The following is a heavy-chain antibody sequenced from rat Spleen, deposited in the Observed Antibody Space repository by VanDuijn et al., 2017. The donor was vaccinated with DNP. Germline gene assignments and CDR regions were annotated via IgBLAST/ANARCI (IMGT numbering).Heavy chain of an antibody. J-gene: IGHJ2*01. V-gene: IGHV5-22*01. D-gene: IGHD3-8*01. CDR2: ISYEGSST. CDR3: TSNPHIRTAAPFDY. CDR1: GFTFSDYY. Sequence: EVLLVESDGGLVQPGRSLKLSCAASGFTFSDYYMAWVRQAPKKGLEWVASISYEGSSTYYGDSVKGRFTISRDNAKSTLYLQVNSLRSEDTATYFCTSNPHIRTAAPFDYWGQGVMVTVSS.